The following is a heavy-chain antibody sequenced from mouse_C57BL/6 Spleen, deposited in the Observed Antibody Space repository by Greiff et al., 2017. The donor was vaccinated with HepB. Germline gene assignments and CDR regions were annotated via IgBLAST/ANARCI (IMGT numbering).Heavy chain of an antibody. J-gene: IGHJ2*01. D-gene: IGHD3-2*01. V-gene: IGHV14-4*01. CDR2: IDPENGDT. CDR3: TIRGQLEDDY. CDR1: GFNIKDDY. Sequence: EVQLQQSGAELVRPGASVKLSCTASGFNIKDDYMHWVKQRPEQGLEWIGWIDPENGDTEYASKFQGKATITADTSSNTAYLQLSSLTSEDTAVYYCTIRGQLEDDYWGQGTTLTVSS.